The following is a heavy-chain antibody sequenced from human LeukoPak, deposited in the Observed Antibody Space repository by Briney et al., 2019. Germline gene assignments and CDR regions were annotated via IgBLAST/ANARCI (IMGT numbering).Heavy chain of an antibody. CDR1: GFTFSSYA. D-gene: IGHD5-12*01. CDR3: AKDGDMVTPPYYFDY. Sequence: GGSLRLSCAASGFTFSSYAMSWVHQAPGKGLEWVSAISGSGGSTYYADSVKGRFTISRDNSKNTLYLQMNSLRAEDTAVYYCAKDGDMVTPPYYFDYWGQGTLVTVSS. J-gene: IGHJ4*02. V-gene: IGHV3-23*01. CDR2: ISGSGGST.